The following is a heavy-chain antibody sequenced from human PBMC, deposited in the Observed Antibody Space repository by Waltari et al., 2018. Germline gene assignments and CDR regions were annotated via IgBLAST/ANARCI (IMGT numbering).Heavy chain of an antibody. V-gene: IGHV4-38-2*02. CDR3: ARDLAEGSIAARNNWFDP. Sequence: QVQLQESGPGLVKPSETLSLTCAVSGYSISSGYYWGWIRQPPGKGLEWIGSIYHSGSTYYNPSLKSRVTIAVDTSKNQFSLKLSSVTAADTAVYYCARDLAEGSIAARNNWFDPWGQGTLVTVSS. D-gene: IGHD6-6*01. CDR1: GYSISSGYY. CDR2: IYHSGST. J-gene: IGHJ5*02.